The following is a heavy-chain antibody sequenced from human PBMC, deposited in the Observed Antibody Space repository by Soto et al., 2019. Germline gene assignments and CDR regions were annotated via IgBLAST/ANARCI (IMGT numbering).Heavy chain of an antibody. J-gene: IGHJ6*03. Sequence: GASVKVSCKASGYTFTSYDINWVRQATGQGLEWMGWMNPNSGNTGYAQKFQGRVTMTRNTSISTAYMELSSLRSEDTAVYYCARYIAAAGNYYYYYMDVCGKGPTATVSS. CDR1: GYTFTSYD. CDR2: MNPNSGNT. CDR3: ARYIAAAGNYYYYYMDV. D-gene: IGHD6-13*01. V-gene: IGHV1-8*01.